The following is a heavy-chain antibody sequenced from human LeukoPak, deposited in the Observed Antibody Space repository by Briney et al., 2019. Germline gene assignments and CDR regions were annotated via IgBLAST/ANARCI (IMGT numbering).Heavy chain of an antibody. CDR1: GFTFSSYS. CDR3: ARDRRSSSSSGRTYYYYYMDV. Sequence: GGSLRLSCAASGFTFSSYSMNWVRQAPGKGLEWVSSISSSSSYIYYADSVKGRFTISRDNAKNSLYLQMNSLRAEDTAVYYCARDRRSSSSSGRTYYYYYMDVWGKGTTVTVSS. J-gene: IGHJ6*03. D-gene: IGHD6-6*01. V-gene: IGHV3-21*01. CDR2: ISSSSSYI.